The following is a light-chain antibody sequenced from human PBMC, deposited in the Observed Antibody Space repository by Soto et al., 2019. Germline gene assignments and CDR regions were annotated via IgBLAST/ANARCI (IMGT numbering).Light chain of an antibody. CDR2: EVS. V-gene: IGLV2-14*01. Sequence: SALTQPASVSGSPGQSITISCTGTSSDVGGYDYVSWYQQHPGKAPKLMIYEVSNRPSGVSNRFSGSKSGNTASLTISGLRAEDEADYYCSSFTSSSTLPYVFGTGTKLTVL. J-gene: IGLJ1*01. CDR3: SSFTSSSTLPYV. CDR1: SSDVGGYDY.